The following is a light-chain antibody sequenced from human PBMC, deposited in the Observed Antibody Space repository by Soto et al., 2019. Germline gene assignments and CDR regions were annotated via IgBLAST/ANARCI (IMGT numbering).Light chain of an antibody. J-gene: IGKJ4*01. V-gene: IGKV3-11*01. CDR1: QSVSSY. Sequence: EIVLTQSPATLSLSPGNRATLSCRASQSVSSYLAWYQQKPGRAPRLLIYDASNRATGIPARFSGSGSGTDFTITITSLEPEDFAVYYCQQRSTWPSTFGGGTKVEIK. CDR3: QQRSTWPST. CDR2: DAS.